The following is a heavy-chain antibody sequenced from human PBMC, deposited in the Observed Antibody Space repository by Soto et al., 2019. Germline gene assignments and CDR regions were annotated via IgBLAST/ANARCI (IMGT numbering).Heavy chain of an antibody. CDR1: GFTFSSYA. CDR3: AKDRSPSGSAENDAFDI. D-gene: IGHD5-12*01. Sequence: PGGSLRLSCAASGFTFSSYAMSWVRQAPGKGLEWVSAISGSGGSTYYADSVKGRFTISRDNSKNTLYLQMNSLRAEDTAVYYCAKDRSPSGSAENDAFDIWGQGTMVTVSS. J-gene: IGHJ3*02. CDR2: ISGSGGST. V-gene: IGHV3-23*01.